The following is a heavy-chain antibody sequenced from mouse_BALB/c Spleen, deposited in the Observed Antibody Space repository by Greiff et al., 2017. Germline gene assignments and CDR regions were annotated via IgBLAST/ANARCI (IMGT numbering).Heavy chain of an antibody. CDR2: IDPANGNT. Sequence: EVQLQQSGAELVKPGASVKLSCTASGFNIKDTYMHWVKQRPEQGLEWIGRIDPANGNTKYDPKFQGKATITADTSSNTAYLQLSSLTSEDTAVYYCARSRGNYPYYFDYWGQGTTLTVSS. V-gene: IGHV14-3*02. D-gene: IGHD2-1*01. J-gene: IGHJ2*01. CDR1: GFNIKDTY. CDR3: ARSRGNYPYYFDY.